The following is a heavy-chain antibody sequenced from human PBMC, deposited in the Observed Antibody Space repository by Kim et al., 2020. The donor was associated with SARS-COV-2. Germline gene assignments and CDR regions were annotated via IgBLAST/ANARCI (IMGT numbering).Heavy chain of an antibody. CDR3: AGSSGWYSWFDP. D-gene: IGHD6-19*01. CDR2: IWYDGSNK. Sequence: GGSLRLSCSASGFTFSSYAMHWVRQAPGKGLELVAVIWYDGSNKYYADSVKGRFTISRDNSKNTLYLQMNSLRAEDTAVYYCAGSSGWYSWFDPWGQGTLVTVST. V-gene: IGHV3-33*01. CDR1: GFTFSSYA. J-gene: IGHJ5*02.